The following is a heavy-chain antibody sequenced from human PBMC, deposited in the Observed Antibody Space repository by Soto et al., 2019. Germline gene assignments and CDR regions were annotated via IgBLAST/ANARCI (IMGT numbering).Heavy chain of an antibody. CDR3: ARSGSLAPPPL. D-gene: IGHD6-25*01. J-gene: IGHJ4*02. CDR1: GGSMNSYY. Sequence: QVQLQESGPGLVKPSETLSLTCTVSGGSMNSYYWSWIRQPPGKGLEWIGYIFYGGSTNYNPSLKSRVTISLDTSKNHFSLRLSSVTAADPAVYYCARSGSLAPPPLWGQGTLVTVSS. V-gene: IGHV4-59*01. CDR2: IFYGGST.